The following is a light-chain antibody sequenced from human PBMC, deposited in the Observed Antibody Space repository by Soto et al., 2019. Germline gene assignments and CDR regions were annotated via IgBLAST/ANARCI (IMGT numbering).Light chain of an antibody. J-gene: IGLJ1*01. CDR1: SSDVGGYNF. CDR3: SSYGGSNNFV. V-gene: IGLV2-8*01. Sequence: QSVLTQPPSASGSPGQSVTISCTVTSSDVGGYNFVSWYQQYPGKAPKLIIYEVTKRPSGVPDRFSASKSGNTASLTVSGLQTDDEADYYCSSYGGSNNFVFGTGTKVTVL. CDR2: EVT.